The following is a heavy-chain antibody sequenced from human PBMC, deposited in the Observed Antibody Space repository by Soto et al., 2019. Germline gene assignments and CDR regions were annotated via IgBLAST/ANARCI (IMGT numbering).Heavy chain of an antibody. D-gene: IGHD4-17*01. J-gene: IGHJ4*02. V-gene: IGHV4-34*01. CDR2: INHSGST. CDR1: GASISGLF. CDR3: ARSQTTVTSYDY. Sequence: SETLSLTCTVSGASISGLFWSWIRQPPGKGLEWIGEINHSGSTNYNPSLKSRVTISVDTSKNQFSLKLSSVTAADTAVYYCARSQTTVTSYDYWGQGTLVTVSS.